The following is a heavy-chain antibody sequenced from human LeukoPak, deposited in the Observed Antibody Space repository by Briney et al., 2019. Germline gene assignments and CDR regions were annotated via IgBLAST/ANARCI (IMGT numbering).Heavy chain of an antibody. CDR1: EFTFSSYW. D-gene: IGHD6-19*01. CDR3: ARAKVSSGWYEILDY. V-gene: IGHV3-7*03. J-gene: IGHJ4*02. Sequence: GGSLRLSCAASEFTFSSYWMSRVRQAPGKGLEWMANIKQDGSEEYYVDSVKGRFTITRDNAKNSLYLQMNSLRAEDTALYYCARAKVSSGWYEILDYWGQGTLVTVSS. CDR2: IKQDGSEE.